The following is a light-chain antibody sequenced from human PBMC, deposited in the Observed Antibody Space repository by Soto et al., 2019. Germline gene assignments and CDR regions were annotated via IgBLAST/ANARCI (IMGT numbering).Light chain of an antibody. J-gene: IGKJ1*01. V-gene: IGKV3-15*01. CDR1: QSVSSN. Sequence: EIVMTQSPATQSVSPGERATLSCRASQSVSSNLAWYQQNPGQAPRLLIYGASTRATGIPARFSGSGSGTEFTRTLTSLQSVDFAVYSWQQYNYWRTFGQGTKVDIK. CDR3: QQYNYWRT. CDR2: GAS.